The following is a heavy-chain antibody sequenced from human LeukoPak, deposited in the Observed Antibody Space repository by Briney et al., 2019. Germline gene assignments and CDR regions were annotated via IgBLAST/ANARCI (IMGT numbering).Heavy chain of an antibody. Sequence: PSETLSLTCTVSGGSISSGSYYWGWIRQPPGKGLEWIGSIYYSGSTYYNPSLKSRVTMSVDTSKNQFSLKLTSVTAADTAVYYCARVTGYGDPYNWFDPWGQGTLVTVSS. J-gene: IGHJ5*02. D-gene: IGHD4-17*01. CDR3: ARVTGYGDPYNWFDP. CDR1: GGSISSGSYY. CDR2: IYYSGST. V-gene: IGHV4-39*07.